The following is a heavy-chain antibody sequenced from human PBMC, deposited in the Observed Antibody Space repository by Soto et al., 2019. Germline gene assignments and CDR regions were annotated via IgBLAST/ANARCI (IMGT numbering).Heavy chain of an antibody. J-gene: IGHJ2*01. CDR2: IYYSGST. Sequence: SETLSLTCSVSGGSISSGGYYWSWIRQHPGKGLEWIGYIYYSGSTYYNPSLKSRVTISVDTSKNQFSLKLSSVTAADTAVYYCARVTVTTFWYFDLWGRGTLVTVSS. V-gene: IGHV4-31*03. D-gene: IGHD4-17*01. CDR1: GGSISSGGYY. CDR3: ARVTVTTFWYFDL.